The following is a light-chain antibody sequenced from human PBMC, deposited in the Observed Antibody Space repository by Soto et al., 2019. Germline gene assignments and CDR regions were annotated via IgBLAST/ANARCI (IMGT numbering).Light chain of an antibody. Sequence: EIVMTQSPDTLSVSPGERATLTCRAGQGVTTNFAWYQQKSGQSPRLLIYDVSIRATGVPARFSATGSETDFTLTISSLQADDFATYYCQQYDSYSWTFGQGTKVEV. CDR1: QGVTTN. CDR3: QQYDSYSWT. CDR2: DVS. V-gene: IGKV3-15*01. J-gene: IGKJ1*01.